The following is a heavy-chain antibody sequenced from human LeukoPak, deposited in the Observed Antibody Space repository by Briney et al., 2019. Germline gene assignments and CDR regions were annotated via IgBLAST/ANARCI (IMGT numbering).Heavy chain of an antibody. CDR1: GGTFRSNA. CDR2: ITPIFGTA. Sequence: ASVKVSCKASGGTFRSNAISWVRQAPGQGLEWMGGITPIFGTANYAQKFQGRVTITAVESMSTAYMELSSLRSEDTAVYYCARGWLAETTVVTPYNYWGQGALVTVSS. J-gene: IGHJ4*02. V-gene: IGHV1-69*13. D-gene: IGHD4-23*01. CDR3: ARGWLAETTVVTPYNY.